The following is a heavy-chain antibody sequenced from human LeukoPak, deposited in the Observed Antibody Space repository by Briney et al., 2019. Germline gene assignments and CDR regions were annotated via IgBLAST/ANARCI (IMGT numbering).Heavy chain of an antibody. CDR1: GFTFSSYG. CDR2: IWSDGSNK. D-gene: IGHD3-10*01. Sequence: VQPGRSLRLSCAASGFTFSSYGMHWVRQAPGKGLEWVAVIWSDGSNKYYADSVKGRFTIYRDNSKNTLYLQMDSLRAEDTAVYYCARRGSGTYSVDQWGQGTLVTVSS. CDR3: ARRGSGTYSVDQ. V-gene: IGHV3-33*01. J-gene: IGHJ4*02.